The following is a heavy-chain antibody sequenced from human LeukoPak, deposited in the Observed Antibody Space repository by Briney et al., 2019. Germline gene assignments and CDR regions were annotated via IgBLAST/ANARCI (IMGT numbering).Heavy chain of an antibody. V-gene: IGHV5-10-1*01. Sequence: GESLKISCKGSGYSFTSYWISWVRQMPGKGLEWMGRIDPSDSYTNYSPSFQGHVTISADKSISTAYLQWSSLKASDTAMYYCARLGYGDYRGSNYYYGMDVWGQGTTVTVPS. J-gene: IGHJ6*02. CDR2: IDPSDSYT. CDR1: GYSFTSYW. CDR3: ARLGYGDYRGSNYYYGMDV. D-gene: IGHD4-17*01.